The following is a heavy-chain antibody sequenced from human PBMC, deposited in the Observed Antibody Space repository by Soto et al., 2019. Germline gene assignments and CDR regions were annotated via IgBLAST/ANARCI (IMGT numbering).Heavy chain of an antibody. V-gene: IGHV5-10-1*01. J-gene: IGHJ5*02. CDR3: ARGVVVTAILNWFAP. D-gene: IGHD2-21*02. CDR2: IDPSDSYT. CDR1: GYSFTSYW. Sequence: GESLKISCKGSGYSFTSYWISWVRQMPGKGLEWMGRIDPSDSYTNYSPSFQGHVTISADKSISTAYLQWSSLKASDTAMYYCARGVVVTAILNWFAPWGQGTLVTVSS.